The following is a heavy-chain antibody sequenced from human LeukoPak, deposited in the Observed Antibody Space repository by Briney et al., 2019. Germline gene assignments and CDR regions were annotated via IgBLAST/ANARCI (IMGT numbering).Heavy chain of an antibody. CDR2: IYYSGST. D-gene: IGHD4-17*01. CDR1: GGSISSGGYY. V-gene: IGHV4-31*03. Sequence: PSQTLTLTCTVSGGSISSGGYYWSWIRPHPGKGLEWIGYIYYSGSTYYNPSLKSRLTISVDTSKNQSSLKLSSVTAADTAVYYCASADYEDAFDIWGQGTMVTVSS. CDR3: ASADYEDAFDI. J-gene: IGHJ3*02.